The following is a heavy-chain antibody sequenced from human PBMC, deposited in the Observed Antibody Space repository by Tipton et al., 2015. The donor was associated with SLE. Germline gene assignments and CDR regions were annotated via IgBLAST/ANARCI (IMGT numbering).Heavy chain of an antibody. J-gene: IGHJ4*02. CDR1: GGSITGYY. V-gene: IGHV4-59*08. D-gene: IGHD1-14*01. CDR2: IYYSRST. CDR3: ARVRNRLGY. Sequence: TLSLTCTVSGGSITGYYWSWIRQPPGKGLEWIAYIYYSRSTNYNPSLNSRVTISVDTSKNQVSLKLSSVTAADTAVYYCARVRNRLGYWGQGTLVTGSS.